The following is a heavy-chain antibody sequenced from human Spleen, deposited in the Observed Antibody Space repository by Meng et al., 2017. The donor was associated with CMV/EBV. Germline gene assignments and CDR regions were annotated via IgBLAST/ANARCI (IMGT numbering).Heavy chain of an antibody. CDR3: ARVGRGYDFWSGYYVRECYFDY. CDR2: IKQDGSEK. J-gene: IGHJ4*02. CDR1: GFTFSSYW. V-gene: IGHV3-7*01. D-gene: IGHD3-3*01. Sequence: LSLTCAASGFTFSSYWMSWVRQAPGKGLEWVANIKQDGSEKYYVDSVKGRFTISRDNAKNSLYLQMNSLRAEDTAVYYCARVGRGYDFWSGYYVRECYFDYWGQGTLVTVSS.